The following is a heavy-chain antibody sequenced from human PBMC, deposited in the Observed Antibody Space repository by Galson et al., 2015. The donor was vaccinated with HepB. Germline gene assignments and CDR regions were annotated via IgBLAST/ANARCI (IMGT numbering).Heavy chain of an antibody. CDR2: IDRSSDTR. V-gene: IGHV3-48*01. CDR3: AREYGQRVNFDC. J-gene: IGHJ4*02. Sequence: SLRLSCAACEFSFSSHSMNWVRQAPGKGLEWISYIDRSSDTRYYADSVKGRFTVSRDNAKNSLYLQMNSLRVEDTAVYYCAREYGQRVNFDCWGQGTLVTVSS. D-gene: IGHD3-10*01. CDR1: EFSFSSHS.